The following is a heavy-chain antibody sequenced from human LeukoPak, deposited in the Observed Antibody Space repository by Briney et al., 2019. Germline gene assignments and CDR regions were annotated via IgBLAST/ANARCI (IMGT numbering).Heavy chain of an antibody. CDR2: IYYSGST. CDR1: GFSVSSNY. J-gene: IGHJ5*02. CDR3: ARFYYYDSSGYYRKYNWFDP. Sequence: LRLSCAASGFSVSSNYMSWIRQPPGKGLEWIGYIYYSGSTYYNPSLKSRVTISVDTSKNQFSLKLSSVTAADTAVYYCARFYYYDSSGYYRKYNWFDPWGQGTLVTVSS. D-gene: IGHD3-22*01. V-gene: IGHV4-30-4*08.